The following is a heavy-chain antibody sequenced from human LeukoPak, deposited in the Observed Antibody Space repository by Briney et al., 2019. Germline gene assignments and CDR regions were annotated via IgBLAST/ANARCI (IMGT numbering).Heavy chain of an antibody. J-gene: IGHJ4*02. CDR2: INPNSGNT. Sequence: ASVKVSCKASGYIFTGYYMHWVRQAPGQGLEWMGWINPNSGNTGYAQKFQGRVTMTRNTSISTAYMELSSLRSEDTAVYYCARLRGYYFDYWGQGTLVTVSS. D-gene: IGHD5-12*01. CDR3: ARLRGYYFDY. V-gene: IGHV1-8*02. CDR1: GYIFTGYY.